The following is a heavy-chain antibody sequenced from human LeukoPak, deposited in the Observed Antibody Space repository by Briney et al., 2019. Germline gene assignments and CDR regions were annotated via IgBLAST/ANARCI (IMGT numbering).Heavy chain of an antibody. Sequence: SETLSLTCTVSGGSISSYYWSWIRQPPGKGLEWIGYIYYSGSTNYNPSLKSRVIISVDTSKNQFSLKLSSVTAADTAVYYCARDGDYSSDYYYYYMDVWGKGTTVTVSS. CDR1: GGSISSYY. V-gene: IGHV4-59*01. D-gene: IGHD4-11*01. CDR2: IYYSGST. J-gene: IGHJ6*03. CDR3: ARDGDYSSDYYYYYMDV.